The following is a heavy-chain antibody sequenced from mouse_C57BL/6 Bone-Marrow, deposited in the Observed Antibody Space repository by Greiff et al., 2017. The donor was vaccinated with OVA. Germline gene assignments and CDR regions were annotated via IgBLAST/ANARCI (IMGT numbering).Heavy chain of an antibody. CDR2: IDPENGDT. CDR3: TTGHPYYFDD. D-gene: IGHD3-3*01. Sequence: EVQLQQSGAELVRPGASVKLSCTASGFNIKDDYMHWVKQRPEQGLEWIGWIDPENGDTEYASKFQGKATITADTSSNTAYLQLSSLTSEDTAVSYCTTGHPYYFDDWGQGTTRTVSS. J-gene: IGHJ2*01. V-gene: IGHV14-4*01. CDR1: GFNIKDDY.